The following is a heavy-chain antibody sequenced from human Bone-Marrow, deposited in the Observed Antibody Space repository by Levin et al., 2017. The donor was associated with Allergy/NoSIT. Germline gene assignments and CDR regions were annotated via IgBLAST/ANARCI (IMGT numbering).Heavy chain of an antibody. J-gene: IGHJ3*02. CDR2: IFYSGST. D-gene: IGHD3-9*01. CDR3: ARVPYYHVLTGYFLGAFDI. CDR1: DGSIRNYY. Sequence: GSLRLSCTVSDGSIRNYYWSWIRQPPGKGLEWIGNIFYSGSTNYNPSLKSRVTISLDTSKNQFSLELSSVTAAVTAVYYCARVPYYHVLTGYFLGAFDIWGQGTMVTVSS. V-gene: IGHV4-59*01.